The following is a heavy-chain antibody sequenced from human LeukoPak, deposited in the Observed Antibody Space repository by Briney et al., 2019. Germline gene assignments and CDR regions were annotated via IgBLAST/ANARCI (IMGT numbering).Heavy chain of an antibody. CDR2: IKQDGSEK. D-gene: IGHD6-13*01. J-gene: IGHJ4*02. CDR1: GFTFSSYW. Sequence: QPGGTLRLSCAASGFTFSSYWMSWVRQAPGKGLEWVANIKQDGSEKYYVDSVKGRFTISRDNAKNSLYLQMNSLRAEDTAVYYCARDLGYSSSWSPFDYWGQGTLVTVSS. CDR3: ARDLGYSSSWSPFDY. V-gene: IGHV3-7*01.